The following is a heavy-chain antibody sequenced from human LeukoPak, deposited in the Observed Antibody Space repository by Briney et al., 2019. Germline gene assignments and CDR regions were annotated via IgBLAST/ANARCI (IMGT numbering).Heavy chain of an antibody. CDR1: GFTFSSYA. CDR3: AKGVYYYDSSGLFDY. CDR2: ISGSGGST. Sequence: SGGSLRLSCAASGFTFSSYAMSWVRQAPGKGLEWVSAISGSGGSTYYADSVKGRFTISRDNSKNTLYLQMNSLRAEDTAVYYCAKGVYYYDSSGLFDYWGQGTLVTVSS. D-gene: IGHD3-22*01. V-gene: IGHV3-23*01. J-gene: IGHJ4*02.